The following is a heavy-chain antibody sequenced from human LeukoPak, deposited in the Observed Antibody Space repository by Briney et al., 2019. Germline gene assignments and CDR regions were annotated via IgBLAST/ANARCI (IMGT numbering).Heavy chain of an antibody. CDR1: GGSINSY. Sequence: SETLSLTCTVSGGSINSYWSWIRQPAGKGLEWIGRVSGSGTITYNPALQSRLSISIDTSKNQFSLKLSSVTAADTAVYYCARSGSGYLRYYFDYWGQGTLVTVSS. CDR2: VSGSGTI. D-gene: IGHD5-12*01. CDR3: ARSGSGYLRYYFDY. V-gene: IGHV4-4*07. J-gene: IGHJ4*02.